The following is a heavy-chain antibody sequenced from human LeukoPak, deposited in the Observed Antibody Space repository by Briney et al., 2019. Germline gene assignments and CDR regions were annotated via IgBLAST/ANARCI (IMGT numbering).Heavy chain of an antibody. CDR2: VYHGGST. J-gene: IGHJ4*02. V-gene: IGHV4-34*01. CDR3: ARRPRNSGNYDGPSGLDY. Sequence: PSETLSLTCAVYIGSFSGYYWSWIRQRPGNGLEWVGEVYHGGSTNYNPSLRSRATISVDTSQNHFSLKVNSVTAAHTAVYYCARRPRNSGNYDGPSGLDYWGQGNSVTASS. CDR1: IGSFSGYY. D-gene: IGHD1-26*01.